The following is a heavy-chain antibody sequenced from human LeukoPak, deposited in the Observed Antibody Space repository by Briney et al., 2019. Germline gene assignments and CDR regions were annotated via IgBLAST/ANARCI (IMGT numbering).Heavy chain of an antibody. J-gene: IGHJ5*02. CDR3: ARGLHSSGWYNWFDP. CDR2: ISYDGSNK. D-gene: IGHD6-19*01. V-gene: IGHV3-30-3*01. CDR1: GFTFSSYA. Sequence: GGSLRLSCAASGFTFSSYAMHWVRQAPGKGLEWVAVISYDGSNKYYADSVKGRFTISRDNSKNTLYLQMNSLRAEDTAVYYCARGLHSSGWYNWFDPWGQGALVIVSS.